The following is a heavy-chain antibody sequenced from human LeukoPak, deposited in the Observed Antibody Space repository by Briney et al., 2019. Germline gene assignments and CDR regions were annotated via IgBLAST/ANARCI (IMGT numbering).Heavy chain of an antibody. CDR1: GGSISSGGYY. J-gene: IGHJ4*02. V-gene: IGHV4-31*03. CDR3: ARSDWNYCSSSSCYTALAL. Sequence: SETLSLTCTVSGGSISSGGYYWSWIRQHPGKGLEWIGYIHNTGSTHYNPSLKSRVTISVDTSKNQFSLKLSSVTAADTAVYFCARSDWNYCSSSSCYTALALWGQGTLVTVSS. D-gene: IGHD2-2*02. CDR2: IHNTGST.